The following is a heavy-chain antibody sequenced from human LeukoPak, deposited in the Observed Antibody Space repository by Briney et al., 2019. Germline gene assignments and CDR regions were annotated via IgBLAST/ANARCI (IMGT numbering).Heavy chain of an antibody. CDR1: GYTFTSYD. CDR3: ASASWDYYDSSGYQTDY. V-gene: IGHV1-8*01. Sequence: ASVKVSCKASGYTFTSYDINWVRQATGQGLEWMGWMNPNSGNTGYAQKFQGRVTMTRNTSISTAYMELSSLRSEDTAVYYGASASWDYYDSSGYQTDYWGQGTLVTVSS. D-gene: IGHD3-22*01. CDR2: MNPNSGNT. J-gene: IGHJ4*02.